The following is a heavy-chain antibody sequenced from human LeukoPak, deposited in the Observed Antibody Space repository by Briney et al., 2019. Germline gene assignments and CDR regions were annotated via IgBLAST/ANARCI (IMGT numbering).Heavy chain of an antibody. D-gene: IGHD6-13*01. V-gene: IGHV4-34*01. Sequence: SETLSLTCAAYGGSFSGYYWSWIRQPPGKGLEWIGEINHSGSTNYHPSLKSRVTISVDTSKNQFSLELSSVTGADTAVYYCGRAPRTAAEGFDIWGQGTMVTVSS. J-gene: IGHJ3*02. CDR2: INHSGST. CDR1: GGSFSGYY. CDR3: GRAPRTAAEGFDI.